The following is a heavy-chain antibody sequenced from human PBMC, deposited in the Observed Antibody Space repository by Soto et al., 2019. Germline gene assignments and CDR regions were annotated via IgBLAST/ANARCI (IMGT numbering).Heavy chain of an antibody. CDR1: GYSFTSFW. D-gene: IGHD4-17*01. CDR2: IDPSDSRT. Sequence: PGESLKISCKGSGYSFTSFWISWVRQMPGKGLEWLGRIDPSDSRTNYNPSFQGHVTISADRSTSTAFLQWSSLEASDTAMYYCARGRPGYDDYIFHYWGRGTLVAVSS. CDR3: ARGRPGYDDYIFHY. V-gene: IGHV5-10-1*01. J-gene: IGHJ4*02.